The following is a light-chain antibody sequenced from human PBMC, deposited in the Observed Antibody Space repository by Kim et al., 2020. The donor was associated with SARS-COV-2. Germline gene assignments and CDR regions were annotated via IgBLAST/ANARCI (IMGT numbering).Light chain of an antibody. Sequence: DIVMTQSPDSLAVSLGERATINCKSSQSVLYSSNNKNYSAWYQQKPGQSPKLLIYWASTRESGVPDRFSGSGSGTDFTLTISSLQAEDVAVYYCQQYYSSPLTFGGGTKVDIK. CDR2: WAS. V-gene: IGKV4-1*01. CDR3: QQYYSSPLT. CDR1: QSVLYSSNNKNY. J-gene: IGKJ4*01.